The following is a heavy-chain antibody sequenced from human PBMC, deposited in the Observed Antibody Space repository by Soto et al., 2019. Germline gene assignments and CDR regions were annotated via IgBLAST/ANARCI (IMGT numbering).Heavy chain of an antibody. V-gene: IGHV4-59*08. CDR3: ARPSVAGTWGPFDY. CDR2: VYYSGTT. D-gene: IGHD6-19*01. Sequence: QLQLQESGPGLVKASETLSLTCTVSGDSIGTFYWSWIRQPPGKGLEWIGHVYYSGTTNYNASLKSRVTISVDTSKNQFSLKLTSVTAADTAVYYCARPSVAGTWGPFDYWGQGTLVTVSS. J-gene: IGHJ4*02. CDR1: GDSIGTFY.